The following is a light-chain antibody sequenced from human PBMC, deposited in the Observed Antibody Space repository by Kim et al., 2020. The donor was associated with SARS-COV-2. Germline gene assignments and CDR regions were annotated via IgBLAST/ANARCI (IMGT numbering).Light chain of an antibody. CDR1: SSDIGTYNY. Sequence: GQSITLSCTGTSSDIGTYNYVSWYQHHPGRAPRIMIYDVSKGPSGPSNRFSGSKSGNTASLTISGLQAGDEADYYCSSFTTRGIWVFGGGTQLTVL. V-gene: IGLV2-14*03. CDR3: SSFTTRGIWV. J-gene: IGLJ3*02. CDR2: DVS.